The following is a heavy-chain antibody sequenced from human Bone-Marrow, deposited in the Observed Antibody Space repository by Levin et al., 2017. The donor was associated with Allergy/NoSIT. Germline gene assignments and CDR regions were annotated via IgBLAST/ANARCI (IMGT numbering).Heavy chain of an antibody. CDR3: AKSYSGEVPGLDV. CDR2: ISFDGSNK. D-gene: IGHD1-26*01. J-gene: IGHJ6*02. V-gene: IGHV3-30*18. Sequence: LSLTCAASGFTFINYAMYWVRQAPGKGLEWVAVISFDGSNKYYADSVKGRFTISRDNSKNTLYLQMNSLRAEDTAVYYCAKSYSGEVPGLDVWGQGTTVTVSS. CDR1: GFTFINYA.